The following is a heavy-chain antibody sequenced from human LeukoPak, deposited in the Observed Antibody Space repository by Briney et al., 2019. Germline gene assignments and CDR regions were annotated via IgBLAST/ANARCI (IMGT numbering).Heavy chain of an antibody. CDR3: ARGWELSAAFDI. CDR1: GGSFSGYY. J-gene: IGHJ3*02. CDR2: INHSGST. D-gene: IGHD1-26*01. Sequence: SETLSLTCAVYGGSFSGYYWSWIRQPPGKGLEWIGEINHSGSTNYNPSLKSRVTISVDTSKNQFSLKLSSVTAADTAVYYCARGWELSAAFDIWGQGTMVTVSS. V-gene: IGHV4-34*01.